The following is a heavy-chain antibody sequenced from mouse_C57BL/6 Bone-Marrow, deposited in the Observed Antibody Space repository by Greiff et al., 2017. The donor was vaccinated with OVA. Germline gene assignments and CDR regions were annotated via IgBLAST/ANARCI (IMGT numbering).Heavy chain of an antibody. V-gene: IGHV5-16*01. CDR2: INYDGSST. D-gene: IGHD2-5*01. Sequence: DVKLVESEGGLVQPGSSMKLSCTASGFTFSDYYMAWVRQVPEKGLEWVANINYDGSSTYYLDSLKSRFIISRDNAKNILYLQMSSLKSEDTATYYCARAAYYSNHGYFDVWGTGTTVTVSS. J-gene: IGHJ1*03. CDR3: ARAAYYSNHGYFDV. CDR1: GFTFSDYY.